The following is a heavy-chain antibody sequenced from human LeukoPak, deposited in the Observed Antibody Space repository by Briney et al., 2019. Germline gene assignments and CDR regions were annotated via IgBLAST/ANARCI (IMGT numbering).Heavy chain of an antibody. V-gene: IGHV1-8*03. CDR1: GYTFTSYD. CDR2: MNTNSGNT. D-gene: IGHD2-2*01. CDR3: ARGGEYQLLPFDY. J-gene: IGHJ4*02. Sequence: RASVKVSCKASGYTFTSYDIKWVRQATGQGKEWMGWMNTNSGNTGYEQKFQGRVTITRKTYRSTAYMELSSLRSEDTAVYYCARGGEYQLLPFDYWGQGTLVTVSS.